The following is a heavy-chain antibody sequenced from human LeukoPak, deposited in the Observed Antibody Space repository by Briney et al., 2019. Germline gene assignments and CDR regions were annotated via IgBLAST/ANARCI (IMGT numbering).Heavy chain of an antibody. V-gene: IGHV1-69*05. Sequence: SVKVSCKASGYTFTSYYMHWVRQAPGQGLEWMGRIIPIFGTANYAQKFQGRVTITTDESTSTAYMELSSLRSEDTAVYYCARVYNWNNWFDPWGQGTLVTVSS. J-gene: IGHJ5*02. CDR1: GYTFTSYY. CDR2: IIPIFGTA. D-gene: IGHD1-20*01. CDR3: ARVYNWNNWFDP.